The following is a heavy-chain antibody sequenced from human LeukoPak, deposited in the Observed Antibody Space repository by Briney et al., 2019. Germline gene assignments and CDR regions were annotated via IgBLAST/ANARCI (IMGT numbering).Heavy chain of an antibody. Sequence: SETLSLTCTVSGGSISSYYWSWIRQPPGKGLEWIGYIYYSGSTNYNPSLKSRVTISVDTSKNQFSLKLSSVTAADTAVYYCATTNGDYPLDFQHWGQGTLVTVSS. CDR2: IYYSGST. V-gene: IGHV4-59*12. J-gene: IGHJ1*01. CDR3: ATTNGDYPLDFQH. D-gene: IGHD4-17*01. CDR1: GGSISSYY.